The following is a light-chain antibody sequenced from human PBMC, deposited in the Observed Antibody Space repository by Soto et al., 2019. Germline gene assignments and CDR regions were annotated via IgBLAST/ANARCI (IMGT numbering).Light chain of an antibody. V-gene: IGLV7-43*01. CDR3: LLYYGGQLGV. CDR2: STN. Sequence: QTVVTQEPSLTVSPGGTVTLTCATSTGAVTSGYYPNWFQQKPGQAPRALIYSTNNKYSWTPARFPGSLLGGKAALTLSGVQPEDEADYYCLLYYGGQLGVFGGGTKLTVL. CDR1: TGAVTSGYY. J-gene: IGLJ2*01.